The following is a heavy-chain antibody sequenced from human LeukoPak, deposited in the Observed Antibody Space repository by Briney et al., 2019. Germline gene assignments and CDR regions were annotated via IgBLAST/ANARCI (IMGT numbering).Heavy chain of an antibody. V-gene: IGHV3-30*02. CDR3: AKAPPLGSTWYDSYMDV. D-gene: IGHD6-13*01. Sequence: PGGSLRLSCAASGFTFSSYGMHWVRQAPGMGLEWVTFIKSDGSEKDYADSVKGRFTISRDNSKNTLDLQMNSLRAEDTAVYYCAKAPPLGSTWYDSYMDVWGKGTTVTVSS. CDR2: IKSDGSEK. J-gene: IGHJ6*03. CDR1: GFTFSSYG.